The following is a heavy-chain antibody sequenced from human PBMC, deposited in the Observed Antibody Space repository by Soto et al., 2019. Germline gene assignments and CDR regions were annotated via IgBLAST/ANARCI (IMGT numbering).Heavy chain of an antibody. CDR3: ARRARYSNPPKDYYYYYYMDV. CDR2: IWYDGSNK. D-gene: IGHD4-4*01. J-gene: IGHJ6*03. Sequence: SLRLSCAASGFTFSSYGMHWVRQAPGKGLEWVAVIWYDGSNKYYADSVKGRFTISRDNSKNTLYLQMNSLRAEDTAVYYCARRARYSNPPKDYYYYYYMDVWGKGTTVTVSS. CDR1: GFTFSSYG. V-gene: IGHV3-33*01.